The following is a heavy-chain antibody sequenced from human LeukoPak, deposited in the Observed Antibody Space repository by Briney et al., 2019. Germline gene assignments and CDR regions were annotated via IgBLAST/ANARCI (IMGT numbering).Heavy chain of an antibody. CDR1: GGSISSGSYY. Sequence: SETLSLTCTVSGGSISSGSYYWNWIRQPAGKGLEWIGRIYTSGSTNYNPSLKSRVTISVDTSKNQFSLKLSSVTAADTAVYYCARVSYGDSYYLDYWGQGTLVTVSS. J-gene: IGHJ4*02. V-gene: IGHV4-61*02. D-gene: IGHD4-17*01. CDR2: IYTSGST. CDR3: ARVSYGDSYYLDY.